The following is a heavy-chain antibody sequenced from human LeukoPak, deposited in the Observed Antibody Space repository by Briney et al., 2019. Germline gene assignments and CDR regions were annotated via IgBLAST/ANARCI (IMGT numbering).Heavy chain of an antibody. CDR3: ARDSITIFGVVNPFDY. J-gene: IGHJ4*02. D-gene: IGHD3-3*01. Sequence: GGSLRLSCAASGFAFSSYSMNWVRQAPGKGLEWVSYISSSSSTIYYADSVKGRFTISRDNAKNSLYLQMNSLRAEDTAVYYCARDSITIFGVVNPFDYWGRGTLVTVSS. V-gene: IGHV3-48*01. CDR1: GFAFSSYS. CDR2: ISSSSSTI.